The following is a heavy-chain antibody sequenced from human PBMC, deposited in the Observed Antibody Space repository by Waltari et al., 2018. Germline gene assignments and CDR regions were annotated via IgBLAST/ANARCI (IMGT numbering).Heavy chain of an antibody. Sequence: QVQLVQSGAEVKKPGASVKVSCKASGYTFTDYFLHWVRQAPGQGLEWLGQINPNSGGTNFAQRFQGRVTLTRDTSISSVYMELIRLTYDDTAVYYCAREDLYDSTLGYWGQGTLVTVSS. V-gene: IGHV1-2*06. CDR3: AREDLYDSTLGY. CDR1: GYTFTDYF. D-gene: IGHD3-22*01. CDR2: INPNSGGT. J-gene: IGHJ4*02.